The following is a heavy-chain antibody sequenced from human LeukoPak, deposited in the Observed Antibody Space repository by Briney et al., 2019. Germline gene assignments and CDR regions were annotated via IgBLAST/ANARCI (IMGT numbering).Heavy chain of an antibody. D-gene: IGHD2-8*01. CDR2: IYYSGST. J-gene: IGHJ4*02. CDR1: GGSISSYY. CDR3: ARSLMVYAQFDY. Sequence: SETLSLTCTVSGGSISSYYWSWIRQPPGKGPEWIGYIYYSGSTNYNPSLKSRVTISVDTSKNQFSLKLSSVTAADTAVYYCARSLMVYAQFDYWGQGTLVTVSS. V-gene: IGHV4-59*01.